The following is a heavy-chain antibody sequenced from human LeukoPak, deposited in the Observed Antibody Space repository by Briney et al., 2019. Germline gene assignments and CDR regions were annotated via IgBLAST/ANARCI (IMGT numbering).Heavy chain of an antibody. Sequence: SQTLSLTFAISGDSVSINSAAWSWIRQSPSRGLEWLGRTYYRSKWYNDYAVSVKRRITINPDTSQNQFSLQLNSVTPEDTAVYYCARAPSGSYVDYWGQGTLVTVSS. V-gene: IGHV6-1*01. J-gene: IGHJ4*02. CDR3: ARAPSGSYVDY. D-gene: IGHD1-26*01. CDR2: TYYRSKWYN. CDR1: GDSVSINSAA.